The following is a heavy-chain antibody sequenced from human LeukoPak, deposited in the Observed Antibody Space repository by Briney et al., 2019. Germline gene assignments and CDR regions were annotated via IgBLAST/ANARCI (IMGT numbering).Heavy chain of an antibody. J-gene: IGHJ4*02. CDR2: ISPDSDVT. Sequence: GASVTVSFKSSGNIFTYYYMHWVRQAPGQGLEWMGWISPDSDVTKYARKFQGRVTMTRDASISTAYMELSSLRSDDTAVYYCARDYSGFDSWGQGTLVTVSS. CDR1: GNIFTYYY. V-gene: IGHV1-2*02. D-gene: IGHD6-13*01. CDR3: ARDYSGFDS.